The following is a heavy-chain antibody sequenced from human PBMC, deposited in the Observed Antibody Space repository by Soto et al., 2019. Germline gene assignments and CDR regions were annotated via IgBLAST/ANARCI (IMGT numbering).Heavy chain of an antibody. D-gene: IGHD3-3*01. J-gene: IGHJ4*02. Sequence: GGSLRRSCAASGFSFVNYAMNWVREAPGKGLEWVSGLSGSGGSTYYADSVKGRFTIPRDNSKNTLYLQMNSLRAEDTAVYYCAKETTIFVGAPLYVWGQGTLVTVSS. V-gene: IGHV3-23*01. CDR2: LSGSGGST. CDR1: GFSFVNYA. CDR3: AKETTIFVGAPLYV.